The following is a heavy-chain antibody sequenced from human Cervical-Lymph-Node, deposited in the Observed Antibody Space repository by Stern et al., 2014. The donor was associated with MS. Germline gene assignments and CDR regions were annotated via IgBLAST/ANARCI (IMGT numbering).Heavy chain of an antibody. V-gene: IGHV3-33*01. CDR2: LWYDGSKK. CDR1: GFTFSSYG. Sequence: VQLVESGGGVVQPGRSLRLSCAASGFTFSSYGMHWVRQAPGKGLELVAVLWYDGSKKYYADSVKGRFTISRDNSKNTLYLQMNSLRAEDTAVYYCARSSSPSPYYYYGMDVWGQGTTVTVSS. J-gene: IGHJ6*02. CDR3: ARSSSPSPYYYYGMDV. D-gene: IGHD6-13*01.